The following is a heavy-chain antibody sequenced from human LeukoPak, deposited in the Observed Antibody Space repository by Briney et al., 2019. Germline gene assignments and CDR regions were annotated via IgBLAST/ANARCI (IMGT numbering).Heavy chain of an antibody. Sequence: SETLSLTCTVSGGSISRYFWSRIRQPPGKGLEWIGYIYYSGSTNYNPSLKSRVTISVDTSKNQFSLNLNSVTAADTAGYYCARHYKSGLQRWFDPWGQGTLVIVSS. CDR3: ARHYKSGLQRWFDP. V-gene: IGHV4-59*08. D-gene: IGHD3-10*01. CDR1: GGSISRYF. CDR2: IYYSGST. J-gene: IGHJ5*02.